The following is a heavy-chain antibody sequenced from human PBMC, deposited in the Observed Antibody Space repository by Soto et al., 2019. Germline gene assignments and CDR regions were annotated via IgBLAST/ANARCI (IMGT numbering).Heavy chain of an antibody. V-gene: IGHV3-49*03. J-gene: IGHJ3*02. CDR1: GFTFGDYA. CDR3: ATGGLAAADTDAFDI. CDR2: IRSKAYGGTT. D-gene: IGHD6-13*01. Sequence: PGGSLRLSCTASGFTFGDYAMSWFRQAPGKGLEWVGFIRSKAYGGTTEYAASVKGRFTISRDDSKSIAYLQMNSLRAEDTAVYYCATGGLAAADTDAFDIWGQGTMVTVSS.